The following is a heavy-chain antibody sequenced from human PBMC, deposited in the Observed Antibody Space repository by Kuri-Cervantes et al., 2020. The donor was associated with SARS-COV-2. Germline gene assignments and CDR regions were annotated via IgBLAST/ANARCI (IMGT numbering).Heavy chain of an antibody. CDR2: IYYSGSI. J-gene: IGHJ5*02. D-gene: IGHD3-22*01. Sequence: SETLSLTCTVSGGSISSYYWSWIRQPPGKGLEWIGYIYYSGSINYNPSLKSRVTISVDTSKNQFSLKLSSVTAADTAVYYCARASEEHMIVVVITTGGWFDPWGQGTLVTVSS. CDR3: ARASEEHMIVVVITTGGWFDP. CDR1: GGSISSYY. V-gene: IGHV4-59*12.